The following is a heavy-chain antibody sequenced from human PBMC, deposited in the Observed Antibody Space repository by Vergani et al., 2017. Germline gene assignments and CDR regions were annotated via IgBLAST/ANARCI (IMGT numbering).Heavy chain of an antibody. CDR3: ARMEGYDEGDAYRIGYFDS. CDR2: IYSTGST. D-gene: IGHD3-22*01. J-gene: IGHJ4*02. CDR1: GDSISSGVYY. V-gene: IGHV4-31*03. Sequence: QVQLQESGPGLVKPSQTLSLTCSVSGDSISSGVYYWNWIRQHPGKCLEWIGYIYSTGSTHHNPSLRRRINMSVDTSKNQFSLKLNSVTAADTAMYYCARMEGYDEGDAYRIGYFDSWGPGNLVTVSS.